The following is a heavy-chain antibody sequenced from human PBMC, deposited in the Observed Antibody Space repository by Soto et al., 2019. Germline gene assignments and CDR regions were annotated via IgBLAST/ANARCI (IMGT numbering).Heavy chain of an antibody. CDR3: ARDLLRYSGSYFRPSRSPGDY. Sequence: GASVKVSCKASGYTFTSYAMHWVRQAPGQRLEWMGWINAGNGNTKYSQKFQGRVTITRDTSASTAYMELSSLRSEDTAVYYCARDLLRYSGSYFRPSRSPGDYWGQGTLVTVSS. V-gene: IGHV1-3*01. D-gene: IGHD1-26*01. CDR1: GYTFTSYA. J-gene: IGHJ4*02. CDR2: INAGNGNT.